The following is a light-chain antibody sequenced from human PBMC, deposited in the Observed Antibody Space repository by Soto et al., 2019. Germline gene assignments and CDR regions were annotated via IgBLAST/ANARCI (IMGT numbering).Light chain of an antibody. CDR2: DAS. CDR3: QQRTNWLT. J-gene: IGKJ3*01. Sequence: EIVLTQSPATLSLSPGERATLSCRASQNVSTYLAWYQQKPGHAHRLLIYDASNRATGIPARFSGSGSGTDFTLTISSLEPEDFAVYYCQQRTNWLTFGPGTKVDIK. CDR1: QNVSTY. V-gene: IGKV3-11*01.